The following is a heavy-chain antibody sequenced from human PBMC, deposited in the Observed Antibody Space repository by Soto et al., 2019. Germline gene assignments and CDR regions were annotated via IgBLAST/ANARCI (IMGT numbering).Heavy chain of an antibody. V-gene: IGHV4-39*01. Sequence: QLQLQESGPGLVKPSETLSLTCTVSGGSITSSSYYWGWIRQPPGKALEWFGGIYHRGSTYYNPSPTGRVTISADTCKHQFSLNLGSVTAADTALYYCARPSFGVVITLRSHLCDPWGQGTLVTVS. J-gene: IGHJ5*02. CDR1: GGSITSSSYY. CDR3: ARPSFGVVITLRSHLCDP. D-gene: IGHD3-3*01. CDR2: IYHRGST.